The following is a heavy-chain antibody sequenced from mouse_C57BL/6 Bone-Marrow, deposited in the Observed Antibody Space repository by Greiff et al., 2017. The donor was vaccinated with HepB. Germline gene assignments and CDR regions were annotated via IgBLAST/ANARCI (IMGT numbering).Heavy chain of an antibody. CDR2: IDPENGDT. J-gene: IGHJ3*01. D-gene: IGHD1-1*01. CDR3: TLPYGSSYWFAY. CDR1: GFNIKDDY. V-gene: IGHV14-4*01. Sequence: EVQLQQSGAELVRPGASVKLSCTASGFNIKDDYMHWVKQRPEQGLEWIGWIDPENGDTEYASKFQGKATITADTSSNTAYLQLSSLTSEDTAVYYCTLPYGSSYWFAYWGQGTLVTVSA.